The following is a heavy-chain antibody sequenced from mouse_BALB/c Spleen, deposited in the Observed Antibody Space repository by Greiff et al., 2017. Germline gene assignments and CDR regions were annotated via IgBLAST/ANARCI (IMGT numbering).Heavy chain of an antibody. CDR2: INPSNGRT. CDR3: ARWAYYGGYAMDY. CDR1: GYTFTSYW. V-gene: IGHV1S81*02. Sequence: QVQLQQPGAELVKPGASVKLSCKASGYTFTSYWMHWVKQRPGQGLEWIGEINPSNGRTNYNEKFKSKATLTVDKSSSTAYMQLSSLTSEDSAVYYCARWAYYGGYAMDYWGQGTSVTVSS. J-gene: IGHJ4*01. D-gene: IGHD2-10*01.